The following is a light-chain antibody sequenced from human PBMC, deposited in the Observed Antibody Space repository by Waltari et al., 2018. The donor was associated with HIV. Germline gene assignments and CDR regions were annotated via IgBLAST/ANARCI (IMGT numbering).Light chain of an antibody. V-gene: IGKV1-8*01. Sequence: ATRMTQSPPSVSAATGDTVTITCRASRDIDTHLAWYKHQPGSAPHLLIYGASTLQKGVPPRFNGSGSGTSFSLTVTCLQSEDFATFFCQQYHESPRTFGQGTTVEV. CDR3: QQYHESPRT. CDR2: GAS. CDR1: RDIDTH. J-gene: IGKJ1*01.